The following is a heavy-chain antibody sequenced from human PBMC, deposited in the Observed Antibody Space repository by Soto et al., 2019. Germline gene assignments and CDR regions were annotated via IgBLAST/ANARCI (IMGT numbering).Heavy chain of an antibody. V-gene: IGHV4-4*02. Sequence: QVRLQESGPGLVEPSGTLSLTCAVSGDSVSSSSCWSWVRQAPGKGLEWIGEIYHSGTFNYNPSRASRVSVSVDKSRNQLSLNLKSVTAAETAVYYCVRSVPAATWQYSGMDVWGQGTTVTVSS. CDR2: IYHSGTF. J-gene: IGHJ6*02. D-gene: IGHD2-2*01. CDR3: VRSVPAATWQYSGMDV. CDR1: GDSVSSSSC.